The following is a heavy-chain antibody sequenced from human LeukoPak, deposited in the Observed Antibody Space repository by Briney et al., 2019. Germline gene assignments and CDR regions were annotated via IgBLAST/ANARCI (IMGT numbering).Heavy chain of an antibody. J-gene: IGHJ4*02. CDR2: INPNSGGT. CDR1: GYTFTSYY. Sequence: ASVKVSCKASGYTFTSYYMHWVRQAPGQGLEWMGWINPNSGGTNYAQKFQGRVTMTRDTSISTAYMELSRLRSDDTAVYYCVRVRRGIAAADDVDYWGQGTLVTVSS. D-gene: IGHD6-13*01. V-gene: IGHV1-2*02. CDR3: VRVRRGIAAADDVDY.